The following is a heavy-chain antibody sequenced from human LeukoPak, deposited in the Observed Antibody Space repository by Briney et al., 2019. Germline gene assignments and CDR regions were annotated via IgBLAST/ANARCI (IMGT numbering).Heavy chain of an antibody. J-gene: IGHJ4*02. CDR2: ISSSSSYI. V-gene: IGHV3-21*01. Sequence: PGGSLRLSCAASGFTFSSYSMNWVRQAPGKGLEWVSSISSSSSYIYYADPVKGRFTISRDNAKNSLYLQMNRLRAEDTAVYYCARDRKYGRTSDYWGQGTLVTVSS. CDR3: ARDRKYGRTSDY. D-gene: IGHD2/OR15-2a*01. CDR1: GFTFSSYS.